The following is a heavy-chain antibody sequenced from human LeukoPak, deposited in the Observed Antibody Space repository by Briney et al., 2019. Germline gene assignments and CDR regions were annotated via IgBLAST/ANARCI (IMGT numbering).Heavy chain of an antibody. CDR1: GFTFNTYT. D-gene: IGHD6-19*01. Sequence: PGGSLRLSCAASGFTFNTYTMNWVRQAPGKGLEWVSSISSSSSYIYYADSVKGRFTISRDNAKNSLYLQMNSLRAEDTAVYYCARDLPGYSSEGMDVWGQGTTVTVSS. CDR3: ARDLPGYSSEGMDV. V-gene: IGHV3-21*01. J-gene: IGHJ6*02. CDR2: ISSSSSYI.